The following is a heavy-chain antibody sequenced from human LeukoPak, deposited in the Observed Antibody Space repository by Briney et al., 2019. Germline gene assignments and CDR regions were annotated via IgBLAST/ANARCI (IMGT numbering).Heavy chain of an antibody. Sequence: ASVKVSCKASGGTFSSYAISWVRQAPGQGLEWMGGIIPIFGTANYAQKFQGRVTITADESTSTAYMELSSLRSEDTAVYYCARAGAYCGGDCYRDSYYYYYGMDVWGQGTTVTVSS. V-gene: IGHV1-69*01. CDR3: ARAGAYCGGDCYRDSYYYYYGMDV. D-gene: IGHD2-21*02. J-gene: IGHJ6*02. CDR2: IIPIFGTA. CDR1: GGTFSSYA.